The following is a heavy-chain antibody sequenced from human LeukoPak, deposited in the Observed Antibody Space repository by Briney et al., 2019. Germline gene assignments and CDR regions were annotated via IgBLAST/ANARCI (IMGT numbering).Heavy chain of an antibody. V-gene: IGHV4-31*03. CDR3: ARSIAAAGNFDY. Sequence: SETLSLTCTVSGGSISSGGYYWSWIRQHPGKGLEWIGYIYYSGSTYYNPSLKSRVTISVDTSKNQFSLKLSSVTAADTAVYYCARSIAAAGNFDYWGQGTLVTVSS. J-gene: IGHJ4*02. CDR2: IYYSGST. CDR1: GGSISSGGYY. D-gene: IGHD6-13*01.